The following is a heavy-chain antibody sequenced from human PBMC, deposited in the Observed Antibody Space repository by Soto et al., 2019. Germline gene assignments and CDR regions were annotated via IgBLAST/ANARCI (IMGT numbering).Heavy chain of an antibody. CDR1: GGTFSTYT. V-gene: IGHV1-69*06. Sequence: SVKVSCKASGGTFSTYTFSWVRQAPGQGHEWMGRIIPIFGTPYYAQKFQGRVTITADKSTSTVYMELSSLGSDDTAVYFCARGLECRGYCLDKPTWFGPWGQGTLVTVSS. D-gene: IGHD2-15*01. CDR3: ARGLECRGYCLDKPTWFGP. CDR2: IIPIFGTP. J-gene: IGHJ5*02.